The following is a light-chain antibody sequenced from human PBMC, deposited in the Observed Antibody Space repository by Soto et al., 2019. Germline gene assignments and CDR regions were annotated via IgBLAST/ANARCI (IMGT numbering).Light chain of an antibody. V-gene: IGLV1-44*01. J-gene: IGLJ2*01. Sequence: QSVLTQPPSASGTPGQRVTISCSGSSSNIGSNTVNWYQQLPGTAPKLLIYSNNQRPSGVPARFSGSKSGTSASLAISGLQSEDEADYYCASWDDSLNGPVFGGGTQLTVL. CDR1: SSNIGSNT. CDR3: ASWDDSLNGPV. CDR2: SNN.